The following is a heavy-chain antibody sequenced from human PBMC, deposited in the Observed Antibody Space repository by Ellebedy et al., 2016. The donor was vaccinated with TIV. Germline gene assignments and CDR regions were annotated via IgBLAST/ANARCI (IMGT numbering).Heavy chain of an antibody. Sequence: ASVKVSCXVSGYTLTELSMHWVRQAPGKGLEWMGGFDPEDGETIYAQKFQGRVTMTEDTSTDTAYMELSSLRSEDTAVYYCATDRWFGDRVDWFDPWGQGTLVTVSS. CDR1: GYTLTELS. CDR2: FDPEDGET. J-gene: IGHJ5*02. D-gene: IGHD3-10*01. CDR3: ATDRWFGDRVDWFDP. V-gene: IGHV1-24*01.